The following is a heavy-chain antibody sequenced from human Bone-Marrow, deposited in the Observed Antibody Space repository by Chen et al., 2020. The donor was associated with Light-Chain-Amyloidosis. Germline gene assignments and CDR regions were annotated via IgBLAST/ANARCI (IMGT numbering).Heavy chain of an antibody. Sequence: EAQLVESGGGLVQPGGSLRLSCAASGFTFSNHWMSWVRQAPGKGLEWVANIEQDGSEKYFVASVRGRFIISRDNTKTSLYLQMTSLRAEDTAVYYCARWEYNSGWYWLDSWGQGTLVTVSS. CDR3: ARWEYNSGWYWLDS. CDR1: GFTFSNHW. CDR2: IEQDGSEK. J-gene: IGHJ5*01. D-gene: IGHD6-19*01. V-gene: IGHV3-7*01.